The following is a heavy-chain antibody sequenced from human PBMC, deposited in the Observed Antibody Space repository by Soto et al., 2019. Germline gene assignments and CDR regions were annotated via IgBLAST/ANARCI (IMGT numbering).Heavy chain of an antibody. J-gene: IGHJ5*02. D-gene: IGHD6-13*01. V-gene: IGHV1-18*01. CDR2: ISAYNGNT. CDR1: GYTFTSYG. Sequence: QVQLVQSGAEVKKPGASVKVSCKASGYTFTSYGISWVRQAPGQGLEWMGWISAYNGNTNYAQKLQGRVTMTTDTSTSTAYMELRSLGSDDTAVYYCARDLFLIAAAAPVGFDPWGQGTLVTVSS. CDR3: ARDLFLIAAAAPVGFDP.